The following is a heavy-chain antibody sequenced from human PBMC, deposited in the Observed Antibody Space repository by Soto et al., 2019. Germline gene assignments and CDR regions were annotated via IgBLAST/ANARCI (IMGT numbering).Heavy chain of an antibody. D-gene: IGHD2-15*01. CDR3: ARQGSREDYYYYYMDV. CDR1: GYSFTSYW. V-gene: IGHV5-51*01. Sequence: SLKISCKGSGYSFTSYWIGWVRQMPGKGLEWMGIIYPGDSDTRYSPSFQGQVTISADKSISTAYLQWSSLKASDTAMYYCARQGSREDYYYYYMDVWGKGTTVTVSS. J-gene: IGHJ6*03. CDR2: IYPGDSDT.